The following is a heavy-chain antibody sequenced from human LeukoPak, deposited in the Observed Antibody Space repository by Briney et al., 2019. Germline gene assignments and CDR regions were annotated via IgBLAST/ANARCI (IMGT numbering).Heavy chain of an antibody. J-gene: IGHJ6*04. CDR2: ISFSVNTK. CDR3: ARTRDGYKWMDV. Sequence: GGSLRLSCAASGFTFSDYSMNWVRQAPGKGLEWVSYISFSVNTKYYGDSVKGRFTFSRDNAKNSLYLHMDSLRAEDTAVYYCARTRDGYKWMDVWGKGTTVTVSS. CDR1: GFTFSDYS. V-gene: IGHV3-48*04. D-gene: IGHD5-24*01.